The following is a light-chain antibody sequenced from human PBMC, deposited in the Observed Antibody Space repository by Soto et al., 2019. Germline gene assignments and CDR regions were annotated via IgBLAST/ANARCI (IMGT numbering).Light chain of an antibody. V-gene: IGLV2-14*01. CDR1: SSDVGGYNY. CDR3: SSYTSSSPHVV. Sequence: QSALTQPASVSGSPGQSITISCTGTSSDVGGYNYVSWYQQHPGKAPKLMIYEVSKRPSGVSNRFSGSKSGNTASLTISGLQAEDEADFYCSSYTSSSPHVVFGGGTKVTVL. J-gene: IGLJ2*01. CDR2: EVS.